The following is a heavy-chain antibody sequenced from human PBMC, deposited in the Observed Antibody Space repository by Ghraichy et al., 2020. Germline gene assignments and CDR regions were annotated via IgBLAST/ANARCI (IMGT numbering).Heavy chain of an antibody. CDR1: GYTFTNYG. J-gene: IGHJ4*02. CDR3: ARMYYYDSSGYLPDY. CDR2: IRVYNGDT. Sequence: ASVKVSCKASGYTFTNYGISWVRQSPGQGLEWMGWIRVYNGDTNYAQKLQGRVTMTTDTSTSTAYMELRSLRSDDTAVYYCARMYYYDSSGYLPDYWGQGTLFTVSS. D-gene: IGHD3-22*01. V-gene: IGHV1-18*01.